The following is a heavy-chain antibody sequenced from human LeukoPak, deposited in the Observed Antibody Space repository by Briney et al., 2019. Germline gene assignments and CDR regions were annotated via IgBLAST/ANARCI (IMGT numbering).Heavy chain of an antibody. J-gene: IGHJ4*02. CDR2: ISAYNGNT. CDR1: GYTFTSYG. Sequence: ASVKVSCKASGYTFTSYGISWVRQAPGQGLEWMGWISAYNGNTNYAQKLQGRVTMTTDTSTSTAYMELRSLRSEDTAVYYCARGSLRSIAVAGTHCWGQGTLVTVSS. CDR3: ARGSLRSIAVAGTHC. V-gene: IGHV1-18*01. D-gene: IGHD6-19*01.